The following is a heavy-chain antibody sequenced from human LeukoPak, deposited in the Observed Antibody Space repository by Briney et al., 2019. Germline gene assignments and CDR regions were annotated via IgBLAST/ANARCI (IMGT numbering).Heavy chain of an antibody. CDR2: TYHSGST. Sequence: SETLSLTCTVSGASMSTYYWSWIRQPPGKGLEWIAYTYHSGSTNYNPSLKSRVTISVDTSKNQFSLKLNSVTAADTALYYCARDGYGGIDYWGQGILVTVSS. D-gene: IGHD4-23*01. CDR1: GASMSTYY. CDR3: ARDGYGGIDY. V-gene: IGHV4-59*01. J-gene: IGHJ4*02.